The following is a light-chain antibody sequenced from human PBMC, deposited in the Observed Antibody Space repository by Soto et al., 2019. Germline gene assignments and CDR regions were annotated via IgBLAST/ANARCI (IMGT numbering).Light chain of an antibody. V-gene: IGLV2-14*01. CDR1: SSDVGRYNY. Sequence: HSALTQPASVSGSPRQSITISCTGTSSDVGRYNYVSWYQHHPGRAPKLIIYEVTYRPSGVSHRFSGSKSGNTASLTISGLQADDEADYYCSSYTDSTSLEVFGTGTKVTVL. CDR2: EVT. CDR3: SSYTDSTSLEV. J-gene: IGLJ1*01.